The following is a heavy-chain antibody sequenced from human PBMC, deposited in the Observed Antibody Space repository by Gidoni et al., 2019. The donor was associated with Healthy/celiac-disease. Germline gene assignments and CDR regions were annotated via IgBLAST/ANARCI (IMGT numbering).Heavy chain of an antibody. J-gene: IGHJ6*03. Sequence: EVQLVESGGGLVQPGGSLRLSCAASGFTFSSYWMHWVRQAPGKGLVWVSRIKSDGSSTSYADSVKGRFTSSRDNAKNTLYLQMNSLRAEDTAVYYCARDDIVVVPAAIEYYYYYMDVWGKGTTVTVSS. D-gene: IGHD2-2*01. CDR1: GFTFSSYW. V-gene: IGHV3-74*01. CDR3: ARDDIVVVPAAIEYYYYYMDV. CDR2: IKSDGSST.